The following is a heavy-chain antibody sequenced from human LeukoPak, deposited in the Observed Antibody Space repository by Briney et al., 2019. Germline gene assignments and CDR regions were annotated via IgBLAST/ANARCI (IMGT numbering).Heavy chain of an antibody. J-gene: IGHJ4*02. CDR1: GGSISSGGYY. CDR2: INHSGST. CDR3: ARGFPGWSTVTTVPWYYFDY. Sequence: PSETLSLTCAVSGGSISSGGYYWSWIRQPPGTGLEWIGEINHSGSTNYNPSLKSRVTISVDTSKNQFSLKLSSVTAADTAVYYCARGFPGWSTVTTVPWYYFDYWGQGTLVTVSS. V-gene: IGHV4-34*01. D-gene: IGHD4-17*01.